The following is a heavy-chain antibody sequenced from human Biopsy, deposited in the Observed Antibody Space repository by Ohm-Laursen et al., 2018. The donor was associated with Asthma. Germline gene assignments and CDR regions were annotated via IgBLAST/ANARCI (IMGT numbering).Heavy chain of an antibody. J-gene: IGHJ6*02. V-gene: IGHV4-30-2*01. CDR2: ISHSGST. CDR1: GGSISSFY. CDR3: ARAQAAQYYYGMDV. Sequence: SQTLSLTCSVYGGSISSFYWSWIRQPPGKGLEWIGYISHSGSTYFNPSLKSRVTISLDRTKSQFSLKLSSVTAADTALYYCARAQAAQYYYGMDVWGQGTTVIVSS. D-gene: IGHD6-6*01.